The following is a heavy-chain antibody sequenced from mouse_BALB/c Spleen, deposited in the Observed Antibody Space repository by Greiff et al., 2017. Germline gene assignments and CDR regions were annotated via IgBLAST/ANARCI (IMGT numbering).Heavy chain of an antibody. CDR3: ARGGNYRYGDWYFDV. D-gene: IGHD2-14*01. J-gene: IGHJ1*01. CDR1: GYSFTDYI. Sequence: EVQLQQTGPELVKPGASVKISCKASGYSFTDYIMLWVKQSHGKSLEWIGNINPYYGSTSYNLKFKGKATLTVDKSSSTAYMQLNSLTSEDSAVYYCARGGNYRYGDWYFDVWGAGTTVTVSS. V-gene: IGHV1-39*01. CDR2: INPYYGST.